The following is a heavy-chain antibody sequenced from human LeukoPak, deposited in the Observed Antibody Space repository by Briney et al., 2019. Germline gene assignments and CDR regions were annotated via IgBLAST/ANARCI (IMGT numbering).Heavy chain of an antibody. J-gene: IGHJ3*02. CDR3: ARTPGSSWYEASAFDI. Sequence: GGSLRLSCAASGFTFSSYGMHWVRQAPGKGLEWVAFIRYDGSNKYYADSVKGRFTISRDNSKNTLYLQMNSLRAEDTAVYYCARTPGSSWYEASAFDIWGQGTMVTVSS. CDR2: IRYDGSNK. V-gene: IGHV3-30*02. CDR1: GFTFSSYG. D-gene: IGHD6-13*01.